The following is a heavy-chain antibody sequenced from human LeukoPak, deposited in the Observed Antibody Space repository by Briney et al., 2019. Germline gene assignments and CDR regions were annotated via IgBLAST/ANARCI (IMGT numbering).Heavy chain of an antibody. J-gene: IGHJ6*02. CDR1: GYTFTGYY. CDR3: ARDYVHAYYCGMDV. CDR2: INPNSGGT. Sequence: ASVKVSCKASGYTFTGYYMHWVRQAPGQGLEWIGWINPNSGGTNYAQQFQGRVTMTRGTSISTAYMELSRLRSDDTAVYYCARDYVHAYYCGMDVWGQGTTVTVCS. D-gene: IGHD3-16*01. V-gene: IGHV1-2*02.